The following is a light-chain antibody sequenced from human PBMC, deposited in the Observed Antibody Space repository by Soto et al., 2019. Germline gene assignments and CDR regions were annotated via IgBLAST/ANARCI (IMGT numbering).Light chain of an antibody. CDR2: DGS. V-gene: IGLV2-23*01. Sequence: QSVLTQPASVSGSPGQSITISCTGTSSDVGSYNLVSWYQQHPGKAPKLMIYDGSKRPSGVSNRFSGSKSGNTAYLTISGLQADDEADYYCCSYAGSSTVVFGGGSQLPV. CDR3: CSYAGSSTVV. J-gene: IGLJ2*01. CDR1: SSDVGSYNL.